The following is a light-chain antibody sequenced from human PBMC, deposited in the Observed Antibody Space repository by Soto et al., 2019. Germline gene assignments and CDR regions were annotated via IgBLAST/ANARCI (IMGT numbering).Light chain of an antibody. Sequence: QSALTQTPSASGSPGQSVTISCTGTSSDVGAYDSVSWYQHHPGKAPKALIYEVSKRPSGVPDRFSGSKSGNTASLTVAWLQAEDEADYYCSSYAGSNNYVFGTGTKLTVL. CDR1: SSDVGAYDS. CDR3: SSYAGSNNYV. J-gene: IGLJ1*01. CDR2: EVS. V-gene: IGLV2-8*01.